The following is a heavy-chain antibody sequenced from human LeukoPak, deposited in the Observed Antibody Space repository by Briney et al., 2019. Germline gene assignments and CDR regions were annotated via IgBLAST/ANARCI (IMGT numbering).Heavy chain of an antibody. Sequence: SETLSLTCTVSGGSISGSTYYWAWIRQPPGKGLEWIGSVYYTGNTYHNPSLKSRVTISVDTSKNQFSLRLSSLTAADTAVYYCARDMNPTHYFDYWGQGTLVTVSS. CDR1: GGSISGSTYY. CDR3: ARDMNPTHYFDY. D-gene: IGHD3-16*01. V-gene: IGHV4-39*07. CDR2: VYYTGNT. J-gene: IGHJ4*02.